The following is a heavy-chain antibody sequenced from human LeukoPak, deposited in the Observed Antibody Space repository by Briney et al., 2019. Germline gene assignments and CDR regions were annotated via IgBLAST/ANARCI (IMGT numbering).Heavy chain of an antibody. CDR3: ARSIVGATYFDY. V-gene: IGHV3-74*01. CDR1: GFTFSAYW. CDR2: IKNDGSST. D-gene: IGHD1-26*01. Sequence: GGSLRLSCAASGFTFSAYWMHWVRQAPGKGLVWVSRIKNDGSSTTYAESVKGRFTISRDNAKNTLYLQMNSLRAEDTAVYYCARSIVGATYFDYWGQGTLVTVSS. J-gene: IGHJ4*02.